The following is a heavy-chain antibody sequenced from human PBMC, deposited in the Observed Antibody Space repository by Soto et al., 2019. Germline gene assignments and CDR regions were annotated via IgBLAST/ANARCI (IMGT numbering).Heavy chain of an antibody. D-gene: IGHD3-22*01. J-gene: IGHJ4*02. CDR3: AREYYYDSSGYGQIDY. CDR2: IWYDGSNK. Sequence: PGGSLRLSCAASGFTFSSYGMHWVRQAPGKGLEWVAVIWYDGSNKYYADSVKGRFTISRDNSKNTLYLQMNSLRAEDTAVYYCAREYYYDSSGYGQIDYWGQGTLVTVSS. V-gene: IGHV3-33*01. CDR1: GFTFSSYG.